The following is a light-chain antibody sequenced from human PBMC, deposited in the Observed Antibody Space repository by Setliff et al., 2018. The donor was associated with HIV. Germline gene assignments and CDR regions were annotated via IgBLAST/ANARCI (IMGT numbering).Light chain of an antibody. J-gene: IGLJ1*01. CDR1: RFNIGAGYD. V-gene: IGLV1-40*01. CDR3: QSYDNSLSGSGV. Sequence: GAPGQRITISCTGSRFNIGAGYDVHWYQQLPGTAPKLLIYSNTNRPSGVPDRFSGSKSGTSASLAITWLQADDEADYYCQSYDNSLSGSGVFGTGTKVTVL. CDR2: SNT.